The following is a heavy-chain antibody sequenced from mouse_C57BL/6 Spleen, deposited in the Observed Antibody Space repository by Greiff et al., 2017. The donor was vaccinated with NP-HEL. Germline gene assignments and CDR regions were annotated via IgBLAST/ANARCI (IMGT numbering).Heavy chain of an antibody. CDR3: ARKLGLTTVGGAMDY. CDR1: GYTFTSYW. D-gene: IGHD1-1*01. Sequence: VQLQQSGAELVKPGASVKLSCKASGYTFTSYWMHWVKQRPGQGLEWIGMIHPNSGSTNYNEKFKSKATLTVDKSSSTAYMQLISLTSEDSAVYYCARKLGLTTVGGAMDYWGQGTSVTVSS. V-gene: IGHV1-64*01. CDR2: IHPNSGST. J-gene: IGHJ4*01.